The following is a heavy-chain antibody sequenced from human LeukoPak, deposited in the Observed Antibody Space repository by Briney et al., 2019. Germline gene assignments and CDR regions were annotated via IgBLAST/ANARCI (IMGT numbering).Heavy chain of an antibody. D-gene: IGHD3-9*01. CDR2: INSRSSSI. V-gene: IGHV3-48*01. Sequence: GGSLRLSCAASGFTLSSYSMNWVRQAPGKGLEWVSYINSRSSSIDYAASVKGRSTISRDNAKNSLFLQINSLRAEDSAIYYCAREPNFDDHAFDYWGQGTLVTVSS. J-gene: IGHJ4*02. CDR3: AREPNFDDHAFDY. CDR1: GFTLSSYS.